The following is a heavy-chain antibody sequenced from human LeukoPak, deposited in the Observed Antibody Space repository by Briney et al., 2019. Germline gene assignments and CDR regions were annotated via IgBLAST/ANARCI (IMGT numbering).Heavy chain of an antibody. J-gene: IGHJ4*02. V-gene: IGHV4-34*01. CDR1: GGSFSGYY. Sequence: SETLSLTCAVYGGSFSGYYWSWIRQPPGKGLEWIGEINHSGSTNYNPSLKSRVTISVDTSKNQFSLKLSSVTAADTAAYYCARVLWGIVVVPAAMKIFDYWGQGTLVTVSS. D-gene: IGHD2-2*01. CDR2: INHSGST. CDR3: ARVLWGIVVVPAAMKIFDY.